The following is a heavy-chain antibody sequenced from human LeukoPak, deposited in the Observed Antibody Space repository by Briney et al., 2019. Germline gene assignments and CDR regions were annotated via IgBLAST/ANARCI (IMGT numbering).Heavy chain of an antibody. D-gene: IGHD3-3*01. CDR2: IIPILGIA. Sequence: GASVKVSCKASGGTFSSYAISWVRQAPGQGLEWMGRIIPILGIANYAQKFQGRVTITADKSTSTAYMELSSLRSEDTAVYSCARDTPYYDFWSGPGPTFDYWGQGTLVTVSS. V-gene: IGHV1-69*04. CDR1: GGTFSSYA. CDR3: ARDTPYYDFWSGPGPTFDY. J-gene: IGHJ4*02.